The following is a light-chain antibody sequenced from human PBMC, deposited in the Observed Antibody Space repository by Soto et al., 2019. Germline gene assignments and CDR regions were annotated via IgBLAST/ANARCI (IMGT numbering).Light chain of an antibody. Sequence: QSVLTQPPSVSGAPGQRVTISCTGCSSNIGAGYDVHWYLQLPGTAPKLLIYGNNNRPSGVPDRFSGSKSGTSASLAITGLQAEDEADSYCQSYDSTLSGSVFGGGTKLTVL. CDR2: GNN. CDR3: QSYDSTLSGSV. J-gene: IGLJ2*01. V-gene: IGLV1-40*01. CDR1: SSNIGAGYD.